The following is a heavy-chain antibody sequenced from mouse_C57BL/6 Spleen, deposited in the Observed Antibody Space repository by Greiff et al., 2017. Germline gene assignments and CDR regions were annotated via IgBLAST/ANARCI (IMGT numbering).Heavy chain of an antibody. CDR3: ARDKKPLHAMDY. V-gene: IGHV5-4*01. CDR2: ISDGGSYT. J-gene: IGHJ4*01. CDR1: GFTFSSYA. D-gene: IGHD6-1*01. Sequence: DVMLVESGGGLVKPGGSLKLSCAASGFTFSSYAMSWVRQTPEKRLEWVATISDGGSYTYYPENVKGRFTISRDNAKNNLYLQMSHLRSEDTAMYYCARDKKPLHAMDYWGQGTSVTVSS.